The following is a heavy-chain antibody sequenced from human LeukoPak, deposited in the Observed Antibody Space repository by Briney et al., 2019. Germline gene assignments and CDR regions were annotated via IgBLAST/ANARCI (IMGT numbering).Heavy chain of an antibody. D-gene: IGHD6-13*01. V-gene: IGHV2-5*02. CDR1: GFSLSTSGVG. J-gene: IGHJ4*02. Sequence: SGPTLVNPTQTLTLTCTLSGFSLSTSGVGVGWIRRPPGKALEWLALIYWDDDKRYSPSLKSRLTITKDTSKNQVVLTMTNMDPVDTATYYCAHLRDSSSLVDFDYWGQGTLVTVSS. CDR2: IYWDDDK. CDR3: AHLRDSSSLVDFDY.